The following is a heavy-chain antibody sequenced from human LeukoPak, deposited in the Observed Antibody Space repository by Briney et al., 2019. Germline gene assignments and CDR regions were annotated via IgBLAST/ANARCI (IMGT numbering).Heavy chain of an antibody. CDR2: ISYDGSNK. CDR3: ARGRSGSHHFDS. CDR1: GVTFCNYA. D-gene: IGHD3-10*01. V-gene: IGHV3-30*04. Sequence: SGGSLRLSCAASGVTFCNYAMHWVRQAPGKGLEWVAIISYDGSNKYYADSVKGRFTISRDNSKNTLYLQMNSLRADDTAVYYCARGRSGSHHFDSWGQGTLVTVPS. J-gene: IGHJ4*02.